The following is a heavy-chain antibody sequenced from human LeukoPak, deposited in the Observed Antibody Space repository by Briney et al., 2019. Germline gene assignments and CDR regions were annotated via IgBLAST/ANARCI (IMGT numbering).Heavy chain of an antibody. CDR3: ARGTPIAVAGTMEYYYGMDV. CDR1: GYTFTSYY. J-gene: IGHJ6*02. CDR2: INPSGGST. V-gene: IGHV1-46*01. Sequence: GASVKVSCKASGYTFTSYYMHWVRQAPGQGLEWMGIINPSGGSTSYAQKFQGRVTITADESTSTAYMELSSLRSEDTAVYYCARGTPIAVAGTMEYYYGMDVWGQGTTVTVSS. D-gene: IGHD6-19*01.